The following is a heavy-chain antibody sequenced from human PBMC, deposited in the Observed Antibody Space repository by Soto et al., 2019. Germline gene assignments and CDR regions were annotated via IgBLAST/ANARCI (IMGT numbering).Heavy chain of an antibody. CDR3: ARWGIAAGDY. CDR1: GFTFSSYG. Sequence: QVQLVESGGSVVQPGRSLRLSCAASGFTFSSYGMHWVRQAPGKGLEWVAVIRYDGSNKYYADSVKGRFTISRDNSKNTLYLQMNSLRAEDTAVYYCARWGIAAGDYWGQGTLVTVSS. V-gene: IGHV3-33*01. J-gene: IGHJ4*02. D-gene: IGHD6-13*01. CDR2: IRYDGSNK.